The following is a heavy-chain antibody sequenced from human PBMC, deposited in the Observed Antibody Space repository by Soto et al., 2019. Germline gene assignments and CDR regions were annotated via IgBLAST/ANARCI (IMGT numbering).Heavy chain of an antibody. D-gene: IGHD1-7*01. CDR3: ARSGTPLIEILDY. Sequence: GGSLRLSCASSGFTFSYFYMNWIRQAPGQGLEWLSFINPRGETRYIADSIRGRFTFSRDNARRTLFLQMDRLRADDTAVYYCARSGTPLIEILDYWGHGTLVTVS. CDR2: INPRGETR. CDR1: GFTFSYFY. V-gene: IGHV3-11*01. J-gene: IGHJ4*01.